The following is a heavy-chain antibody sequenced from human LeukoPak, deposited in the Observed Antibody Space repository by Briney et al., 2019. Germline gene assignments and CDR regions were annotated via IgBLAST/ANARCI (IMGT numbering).Heavy chain of an antibody. CDR3: ARMVGSAARFYYFDY. CDR2: INPNSGGT. CDR1: GYTFTGYY. V-gene: IGHV1-2*02. J-gene: IGHJ4*02. Sequence: ASVKVSCKASGYTFTGYYMHWVRQAPGQGLEWMGWINPNSGGTNYAQKFQGRVTMTRDTSISTAYMELSRLRSDDTAVYYCARMVGSAARFYYFDYWGQGTLVTVSS. D-gene: IGHD6-6*01.